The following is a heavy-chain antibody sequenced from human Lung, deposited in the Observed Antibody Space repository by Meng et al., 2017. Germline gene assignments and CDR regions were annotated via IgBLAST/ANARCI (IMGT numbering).Heavy chain of an antibody. Sequence: VEQQAAGPGLVKPSGSLASPCAVSGDSITSSTWWSWVRQTPGKGLEWFGEIFHSGSTNYNPPLESRVTISVDKSKNQFSLKVYSVTAADTATYYCARFDISSSGRGDYWGQGILVTVSS. CDR2: IFHSGST. D-gene: IGHD1-26*01. CDR3: ARFDISSSGRGDY. J-gene: IGHJ4*02. CDR1: GDSITSSTW. V-gene: IGHV4-4*02.